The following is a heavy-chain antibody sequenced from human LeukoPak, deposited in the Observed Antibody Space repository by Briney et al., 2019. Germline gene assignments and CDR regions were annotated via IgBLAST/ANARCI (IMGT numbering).Heavy chain of an antibody. CDR3: VRLEGVVYYYYYMDV. V-gene: IGHV4-39*01. D-gene: IGHD3-16*01. Sequence: SETLSLTCTVSGGSISSSSYYWGWIRQPPGKGLEWIGSIYYSGSTYYNPSLKSRVTISVDTSKNQFSLKLSSVTAADTAVYYCVRLEGVVYYYYYMDVWGKGTTVTVSS. J-gene: IGHJ6*03. CDR1: GGSISSSSYY. CDR2: IYYSGST.